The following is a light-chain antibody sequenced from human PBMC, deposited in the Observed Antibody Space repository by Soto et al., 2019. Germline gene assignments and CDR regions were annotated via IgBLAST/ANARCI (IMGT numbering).Light chain of an antibody. CDR1: QSVSSSS. Sequence: EIVLTQAPGTLPLSPGERATLSCRASQSVSSSSLAWYQQKPGQAPRLLIYGASSRATGIPDRFSGSGSGTDFTLTISRLEPEDCAVYDCQHYGSSPYTFGQGTKLEIK. CDR3: QHYGSSPYT. CDR2: GAS. V-gene: IGKV3-20*01. J-gene: IGKJ2*01.